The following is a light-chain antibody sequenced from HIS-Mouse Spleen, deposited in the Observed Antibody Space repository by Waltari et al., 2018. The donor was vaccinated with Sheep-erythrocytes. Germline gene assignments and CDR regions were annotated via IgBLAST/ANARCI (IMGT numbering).Light chain of an antibody. CDR1: SRDVGGSTC. CDR2: EVS. V-gene: IGLV2-8*01. CDR3: SSYAGSNNWV. J-gene: IGLJ3*02. Sequence: QSALTQPPSASGSPGQAVTIPCTGTSRDVGGSTCVSWYQQHPGKAPKLMIYEVSKRPSGVPDRFSGSKSGNTASLTVSVLQAEDEADYYCSSYAGSNNWVFGGGTKLTVL.